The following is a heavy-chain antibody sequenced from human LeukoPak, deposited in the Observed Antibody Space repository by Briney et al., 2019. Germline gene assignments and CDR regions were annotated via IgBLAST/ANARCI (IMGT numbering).Heavy chain of an antibody. V-gene: IGHV4-59*01. Sequence: PSETLSLTCTVSGDSINTNLWNWIRQPPGRGLEWIGYIYYSGSTNYNPSLKSRVAISIDTSKNQFSLKLSSLTTADTAVYYCTRGAGWLIDYWGQGILVTVSS. D-gene: IGHD3-16*01. CDR2: IYYSGST. J-gene: IGHJ4*02. CDR3: TRGAGWLIDY. CDR1: GDSINTNL.